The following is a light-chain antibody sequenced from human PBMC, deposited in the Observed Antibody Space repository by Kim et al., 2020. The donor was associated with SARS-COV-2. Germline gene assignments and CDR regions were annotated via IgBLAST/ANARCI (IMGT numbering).Light chain of an antibody. V-gene: IGLV7-46*01. CDR2: DTG. Sequence: PGRTVTLPCASRTGAVTSDHFPYWFQQKPGQAPRTLIYDTGNRHSWTPARFSGSLLGGKAALTLSAAQAEDEADYYCLLSYSDSRVFGGGTQLTVL. CDR1: TGAVTSDHF. J-gene: IGLJ2*01. CDR3: LLSYSDSRV.